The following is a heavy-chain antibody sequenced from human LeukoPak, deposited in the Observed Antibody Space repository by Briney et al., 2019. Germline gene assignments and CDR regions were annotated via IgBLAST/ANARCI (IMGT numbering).Heavy chain of an antibody. J-gene: IGHJ3*01. CDR2: LYYSGST. D-gene: IGHD6-19*01. CDR1: SGSISRNNYY. CDR3: ARGYNTAWLSDAFDV. V-gene: IGHV4-39*01. Sequence: SETLSLTCTVSSGSISRNNYYWGWIRQPPGKGLEWIGSLYYSGSTSDNPSLKSRVTISVDTSKNQFSLKLSSVTAADTAVYYCARGYNTAWLSDAFDVWGQGTMVTVSS.